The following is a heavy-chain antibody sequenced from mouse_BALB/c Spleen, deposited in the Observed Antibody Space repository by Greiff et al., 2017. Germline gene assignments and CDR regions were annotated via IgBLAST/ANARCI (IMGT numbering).Heavy chain of an antibody. D-gene: IGHD1-1*01. V-gene: IGHV5-12-2*01. J-gene: IGHJ2*01. CDR2: ISNGGGST. Sequence: EVQRVESGGGLVQPGGSLKLSCAASGFTFSSYTMSWVRQTPEKRLEWVAYISNGGGSTYYPDTVKGRFTISRDNAKNTLYLQMSSLKSEDTAMYYCARLRGSPYFDYWGQGTTLTVSS. CDR3: ARLRGSPYFDY. CDR1: GFTFSSYT.